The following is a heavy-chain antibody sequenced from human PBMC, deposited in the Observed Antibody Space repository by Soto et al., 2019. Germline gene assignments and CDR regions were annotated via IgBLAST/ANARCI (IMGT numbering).Heavy chain of an antibody. Sequence: ESVGGVVQPGRSLRLSCAASGFTFSSYAMHWVRQAPGKGLEWVAVISYDGSNKYYADSVKGRFTISRDNSKNTLYLQMNSLRAEDTAVYYCAAYGDYYDAFDIWGQGTMVTVSS. CDR1: GFTFSSYA. V-gene: IGHV3-30-3*01. D-gene: IGHD4-17*01. CDR3: AAYGDYYDAFDI. CDR2: ISYDGSNK. J-gene: IGHJ3*02.